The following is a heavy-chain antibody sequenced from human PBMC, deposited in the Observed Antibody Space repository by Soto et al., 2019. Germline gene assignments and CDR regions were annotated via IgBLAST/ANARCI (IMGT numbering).Heavy chain of an antibody. CDR1: GFTFSSYA. J-gene: IGHJ4*02. Sequence: EVQLVESGGGLVKPGGSLRLSCAASGFTFSSYAMSWVRQAPGKGLEWVSAISGSGGSTYYADSVKGRFTISRDNSNNTLYLQMNSLRAADTAVYYCARGPTGWWRRPQNDYWGQGTLVTVSS. D-gene: IGHD2-21*02. CDR3: ARGPTGWWRRPQNDY. CDR2: ISGSGGST. V-gene: IGHV3-23*04.